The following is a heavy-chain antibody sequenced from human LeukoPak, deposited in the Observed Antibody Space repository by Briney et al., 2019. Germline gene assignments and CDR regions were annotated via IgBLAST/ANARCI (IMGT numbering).Heavy chain of an antibody. D-gene: IGHD2-8*01. J-gene: IGHJ4*02. CDR3: AKGDAAYCTNGICYGRPYYFDY. V-gene: IGHV3-30*02. CDR2: IRYDGSNK. CDR1: GFTFCTYG. Sequence: GGSLRLSCAASGFTFCTYGMHWVRQAPGKGLEWVAFIRYDGSNKYYADSVKGRFTISRDNSKNTLYLQMNSLRAEDTAVYYCAKGDAAYCTNGICYGRPYYFDYWGQGTLVTVSS.